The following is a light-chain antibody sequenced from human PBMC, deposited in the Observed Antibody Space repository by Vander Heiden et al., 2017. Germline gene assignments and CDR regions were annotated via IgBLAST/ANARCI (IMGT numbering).Light chain of an antibody. CDR1: KSVSSN. J-gene: IGKJ1*01. V-gene: IGKV3-15*01. Sequence: EIVMTQSPATLSVSPGERATLSCRASKSVSSNLAWYQQKPGQAPRRLIYGASTRATGIPARFSGSGSGTEFTLTISSLQSEDFAVYYCQQYNNWLWTFGQGTKVEIK. CDR3: QQYNNWLWT. CDR2: GAS.